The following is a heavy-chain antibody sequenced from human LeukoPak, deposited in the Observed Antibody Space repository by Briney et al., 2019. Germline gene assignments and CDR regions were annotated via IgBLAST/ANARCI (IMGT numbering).Heavy chain of an antibody. V-gene: IGHV1-69*13. Sequence: SVKVSCKASGGTFSSYAISWVRQAPGQGLEWMGGIIPIFGTANYAQKFQGRVTITADESTSTAYMELSSLRSEDTAVYYCARDSGDRDTVEGDYWGQGTPVTVSS. D-gene: IGHD4-23*01. CDR3: ARDSGDRDTVEGDY. CDR1: GGTFSSYA. CDR2: IIPIFGTA. J-gene: IGHJ4*02.